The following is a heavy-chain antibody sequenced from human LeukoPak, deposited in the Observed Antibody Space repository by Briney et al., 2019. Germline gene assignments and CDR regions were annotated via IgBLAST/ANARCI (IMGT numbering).Heavy chain of an antibody. V-gene: IGHV1-3*01. CDR2: INVGNGNT. D-gene: IGHD5-18*01. CDR3: ARDGYRRSYWYYGMDV. J-gene: IGHJ6*02. CDR1: GYTFTTYT. Sequence: ASVKVSCTASGYTFTTYTIHWVRQAPGQGLEWMAWINVGNGNTKYSQKFQGRVSITRDTSASTAYMELSTLRSEDTALYYCARDGYRRSYWYYGMDVWGLGTTVIVSS.